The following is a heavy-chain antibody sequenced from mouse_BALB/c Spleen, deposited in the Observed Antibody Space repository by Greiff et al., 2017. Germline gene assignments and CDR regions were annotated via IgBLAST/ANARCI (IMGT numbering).Heavy chain of an antibody. CDR2: IDPSDSET. CDR1: GYTFTSYW. D-gene: IGHD4-1*01. CDR3: TSNWLDY. V-gene: IGHV1-69*02. Sequence: VQLQQPGAELVKPGAPVKLSCKASGYTFTSYWMNWVKQRPGRGLEWIGRIDPSDSETHYNQKFKDKATLTVDKSSSTAYIQLSSLTSEDSAVYYCTSNWLDYWGQGTTLTVSS. J-gene: IGHJ2*01.